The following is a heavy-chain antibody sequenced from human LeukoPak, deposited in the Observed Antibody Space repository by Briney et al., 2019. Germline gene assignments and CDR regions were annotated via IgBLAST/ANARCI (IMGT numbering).Heavy chain of an antibody. J-gene: IGHJ6*03. CDR2: MNPNSGNT. CDR1: GYTFTSYD. Sequence: ASVKVSCKASGYTFTSYDINWVRQATGQGLEWMGWMNPNSGNTGYAQKFQGRVTMTRNTSISTAYMELSSLRSEDTAVYYCVRGRWGSGSSYMDVWGKGTTVTVSS. V-gene: IGHV1-8*01. CDR3: VRGRWGSGSSYMDV. D-gene: IGHD3-10*01.